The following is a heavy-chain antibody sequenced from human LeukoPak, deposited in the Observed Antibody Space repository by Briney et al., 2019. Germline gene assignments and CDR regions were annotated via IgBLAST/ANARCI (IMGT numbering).Heavy chain of an antibody. J-gene: IGHJ4*02. CDR3: AKDLLWDSSSWTFDY. CDR2: ISRSENTI. V-gene: IGHV3-11*04. D-gene: IGHD6-6*01. Sequence: PGGSLRLSCAASGFTFSDYYMSWIRQAPGKGLEWVSYISRSENTIYYADSVKGRFTISRDNAKNSLYLQMNSLRAEDTAVYYCAKDLLWDSSSWTFDYWGQGTLVTVSS. CDR1: GFTFSDYY.